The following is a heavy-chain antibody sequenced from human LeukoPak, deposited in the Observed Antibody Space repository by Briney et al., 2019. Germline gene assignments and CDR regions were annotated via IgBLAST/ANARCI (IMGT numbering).Heavy chain of an antibody. Sequence: SETLSLTCTVSGGSISSYYWSWIRQPPGKGLEWIGYIYYSGSTNYNPSLKSRVTISVDTSKNQFSLKLSSETAADTAVYYCARGKVGAYYYMDVWGKGTTVTVSS. CDR3: ARGKVGAYYYMDV. CDR1: GGSISSYY. J-gene: IGHJ6*03. V-gene: IGHV4-59*01. CDR2: IYYSGST. D-gene: IGHD1-26*01.